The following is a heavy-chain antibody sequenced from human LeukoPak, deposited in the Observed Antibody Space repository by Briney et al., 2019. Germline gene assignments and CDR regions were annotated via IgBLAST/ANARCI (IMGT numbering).Heavy chain of an antibody. J-gene: IGHJ4*02. CDR1: GGSISSSSYY. V-gene: IGHV4-39*01. D-gene: IGHD3-9*01. CDR2: IYYSGST. CDR3: ARGRYPLDY. Sequence: SETLSLTCTVSGGSISSSSYYWGWIRQPPGKGLEWIGSIYYSGSTYYNPSLKSRVTISVDTSKNQFSLKLSSVTAADTAVYYCARGRYPLDYWGQGTLVTVSS.